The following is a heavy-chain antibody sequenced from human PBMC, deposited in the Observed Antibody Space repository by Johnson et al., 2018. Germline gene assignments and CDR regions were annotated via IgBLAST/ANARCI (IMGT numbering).Heavy chain of an antibody. CDR3: AKDYYDSSGSQPFDT. J-gene: IGHJ3*02. CDR2: ISYDESET. V-gene: IGHV3-30*18. CDR1: GFNFRAYG. Sequence: QVQLVQSGGGVVQPGRSLRLSCAASGFNFRAYGMNWVRQDPGKGLQWVALISYDESETFYSDSVKGLFTVSRDNSKDTLYLQMNSLRVEDTAVYYCAKDYYDSSGSQPFDTWGQGTMVTVAS. D-gene: IGHD3-22*01.